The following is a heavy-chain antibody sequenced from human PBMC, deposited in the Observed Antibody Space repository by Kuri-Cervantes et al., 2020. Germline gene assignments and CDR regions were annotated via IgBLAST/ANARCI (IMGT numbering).Heavy chain of an antibody. CDR1: GGTFNSYA. J-gene: IGHJ4*02. V-gene: IGHV1-69*13. CDR2: IIPIFGTA. D-gene: IGHD6-19*01. CDR3: ARGVAGAGTMWLVY. Sequence: SVKVSCKASGGTFNSYAISWVRQAPGQGLEWMGGIIPIFGTANYAQKFQGRVTITADESTSTAYMELSSLRSEDTAVCYCARGVAGAGTMWLVYWGQGTLVTVSS.